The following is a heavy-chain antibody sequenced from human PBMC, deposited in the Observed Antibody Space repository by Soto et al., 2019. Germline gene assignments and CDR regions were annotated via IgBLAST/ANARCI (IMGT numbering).Heavy chain of an antibody. CDR2: ISYDGRQK. V-gene: IGHV3-30*04. CDR1: RFTLSRYA. CDR3: AKDGYFDTYYFDH. D-gene: IGHD3-22*01. Sequence: QVQLVESGGGVVQPGRSLRLSCAASRFTLSRYAMHWVRQAPGKGLEWVAVISYDGRQKHYVDSVKGRFTISRDESDNTLYLQMSSLRPEDTAVYYCAKDGYFDTYYFDHWGQGTLVTVSS. J-gene: IGHJ4*02.